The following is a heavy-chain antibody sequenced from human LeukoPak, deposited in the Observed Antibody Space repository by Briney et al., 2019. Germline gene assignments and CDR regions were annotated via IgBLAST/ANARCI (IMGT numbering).Heavy chain of an antibody. J-gene: IGHJ4*02. CDR1: GGSISSSSYY. CDR2: VYYSGST. CDR3: ASNPIRYFDWLSEGGYFDY. D-gene: IGHD3-9*01. V-gene: IGHV4-39*01. Sequence: KTSETLSLTCTVSGGSISSSSYYWGWIRQPPGKGLEWIVSVYYSGSTYYNPSLKSRVTISVDTSKNQFSLKLSSVTAADTAVYYCASNPIRYFDWLSEGGYFDYWGQGTLVTVSS.